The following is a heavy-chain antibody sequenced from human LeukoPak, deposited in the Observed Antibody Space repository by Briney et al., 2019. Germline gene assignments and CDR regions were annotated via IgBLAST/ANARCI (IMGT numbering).Heavy chain of an antibody. Sequence: ASVKVSCKASGYTFTGYYMHWVRQAPGQGLEWMGWINPNSGGTNYAQKFQGWVTMTRDTSISTAYMELSRLRSDDTAVYYCARGGALGYCSSTSCYAAGSSDCWGQGTLVTVSS. CDR2: INPNSGGT. D-gene: IGHD2-2*01. V-gene: IGHV1-2*04. CDR1: GYTFTGYY. CDR3: ARGGALGYCSSTSCYAAGSSDC. J-gene: IGHJ4*02.